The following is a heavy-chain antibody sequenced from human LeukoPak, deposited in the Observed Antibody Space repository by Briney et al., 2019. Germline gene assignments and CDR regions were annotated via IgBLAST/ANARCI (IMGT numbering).Heavy chain of an antibody. J-gene: IGHJ5*02. D-gene: IGHD2-2*01. CDR2: IYYSGST. V-gene: IGHV4-39*07. CDR1: GGSISSSSYY. CDR3: ARVIVVVPAAMSEVSWFDP. Sequence: SEALSLTCTVSGGSISSSSYYWGWIRQPPGKGLEWIGSIYYSGSTYYNPSLKSRVTISVDTSKNQFSLKLSSVTAADTAVYYCARVIVVVPAAMSEVSWFDPWGQGTLVTVSS.